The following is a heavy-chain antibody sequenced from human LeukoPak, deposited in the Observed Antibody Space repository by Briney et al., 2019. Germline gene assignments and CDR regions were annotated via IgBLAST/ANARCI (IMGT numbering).Heavy chain of an antibody. J-gene: IGHJ4*02. CDR2: IWYDGNNK. D-gene: IGHD3-10*01. CDR1: GFTFSSYG. Sequence: PGGSLRLSCAASGFTFSSYGMHWVRQAPGKGLEWVALIWYDGNNKYYADSVKGRFTISRDNSKNTLYLQMNSLRAEDTAVYYCATLALWFGVNFDYWGQGTLVTVSS. V-gene: IGHV3-30*02. CDR3: ATLALWFGVNFDY.